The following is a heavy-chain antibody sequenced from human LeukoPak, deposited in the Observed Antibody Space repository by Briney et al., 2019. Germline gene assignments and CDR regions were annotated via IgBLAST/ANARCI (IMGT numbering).Heavy chain of an antibody. J-gene: IGHJ4*02. Sequence: GGSLRLSCAASGSTFRSYAMSWVRQAPGKGLEWVSAISDAGGSTYYADSVKGRFTISRDNSKNTLYLQMNSLRAEDTAVYYCAKDLDVFWLYFESWGQGTLVTVSS. V-gene: IGHV3-23*01. CDR1: GSTFRSYA. CDR3: AKDLDVFWLYFES. CDR2: ISDAGGST. D-gene: IGHD3-16*01.